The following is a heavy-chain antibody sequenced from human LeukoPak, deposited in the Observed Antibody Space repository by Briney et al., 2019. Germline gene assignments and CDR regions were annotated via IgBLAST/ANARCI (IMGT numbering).Heavy chain of an antibody. CDR1: GFTFNTYN. CDR2: ITGSSNTI. D-gene: IGHD2-2*01. J-gene: IGHJ4*02. Sequence: GGSLRLSCAASGFTFNTYNMNWVRQAPGKGLEWVSFITGSSNTIYYADSVKGRFTISRDNAKNSLYLQMNSLRDEDTAVYYCARGLAAAIDYWGQGTLVTVSS. V-gene: IGHV3-48*02. CDR3: ARGLAAAIDY.